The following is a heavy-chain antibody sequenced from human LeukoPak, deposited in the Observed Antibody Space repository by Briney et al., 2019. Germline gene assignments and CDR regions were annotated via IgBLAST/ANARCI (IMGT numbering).Heavy chain of an antibody. CDR1: GFTFSSNW. Sequence: TGRSLRLSCAASGFTFSSNWMHWVRQAPGKGLVWVSRINSDGSSTNYADSVRGRFTISRDNAKNTLYLKMNSLRAEDTAVYYCANYGSGYFYYWGQGTLVTVSS. D-gene: IGHD3-3*01. J-gene: IGHJ4*02. CDR2: INSDGSST. CDR3: ANYGSGYFYY. V-gene: IGHV3-74*01.